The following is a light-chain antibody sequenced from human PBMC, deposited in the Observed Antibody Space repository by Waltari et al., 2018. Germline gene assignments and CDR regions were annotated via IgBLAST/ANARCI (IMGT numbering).Light chain of an antibody. CDR2: AAS. CDR1: QGISSY. J-gene: IGKJ1*01. V-gene: IGKV1-16*01. Sequence: DIQMTQSPSSLSASVGDTVTITCRASQGISSYLAWYQQKPGKAPKRLIYAASTLQGGVPSRFRGSGAGTDWTRTINSLQPEDFGTYYCQQHNGHGPTFGQGTKVEIK. CDR3: QQHNGHGPT.